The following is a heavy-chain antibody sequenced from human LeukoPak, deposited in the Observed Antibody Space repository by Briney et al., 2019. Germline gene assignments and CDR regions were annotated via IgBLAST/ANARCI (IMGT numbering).Heavy chain of an antibody. CDR3: ARAYGAFDY. D-gene: IGHD3-10*01. CDR1: GYSFGDYH. J-gene: IGHJ4*02. V-gene: IGHV1-3*01. Sequence: ASVKVSCKASGYSFGDYHINWVRQAPGQRLEWMGWINAGNGNTKYSQKFRGRVTITRDTSASTAYMELSSLRSEDTAVYYCARAYGAFDYWGQGTLVTVSS. CDR2: INAGNGNT.